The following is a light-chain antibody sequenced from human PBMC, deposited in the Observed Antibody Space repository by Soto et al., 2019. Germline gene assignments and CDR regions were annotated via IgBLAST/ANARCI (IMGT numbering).Light chain of an antibody. J-gene: IGKJ3*01. CDR2: AAS. Sequence: QLTQSPSSLSASIGDRVTITCRASQDITNYLAWYQQQPGKAPNLLIYAASTLQSGVPSRFSGSGSGTDFTLTISSLQPEDFATYYCQQLNNYPLTFGPGTKVDIK. V-gene: IGKV1-9*01. CDR1: QDITNY. CDR3: QQLNNYPLT.